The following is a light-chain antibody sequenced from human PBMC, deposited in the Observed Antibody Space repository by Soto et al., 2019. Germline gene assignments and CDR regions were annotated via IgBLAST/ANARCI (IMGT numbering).Light chain of an antibody. CDR3: SSYTSTSTPCV. V-gene: IGLV2-14*01. CDR1: SSDVGGYNY. CDR2: EVS. Sequence: QSVLTQPASESGSPGPSITISCTGTSSDVGGYNYVSWYQLHPGRAPKLIIYEVSHRPSGASNHFSGYKSGNTASLTISGLQAEDEADYYCSSYTSTSTPCVFGTGTKVTVL. J-gene: IGLJ1*01.